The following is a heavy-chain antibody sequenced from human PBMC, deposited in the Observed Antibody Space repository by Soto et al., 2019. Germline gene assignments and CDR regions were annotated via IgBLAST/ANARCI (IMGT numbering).Heavy chain of an antibody. CDR2: INHSGST. CDR1: GGSFSGYY. D-gene: IGHD6-6*01. J-gene: IGHJ5*02. V-gene: IGHV4-34*01. Sequence: SETLSLTCAVYGGSFSGYYWSWIRQPPGKGLEWIGEINHSGSTNYNPSLKSRVTISVDTSKNQFSLKLSSVTAADTVVYYCARGPSSIGQRGRGWFDPWGQGTLVTVSS. CDR3: ARGPSSIGQRGRGWFDP.